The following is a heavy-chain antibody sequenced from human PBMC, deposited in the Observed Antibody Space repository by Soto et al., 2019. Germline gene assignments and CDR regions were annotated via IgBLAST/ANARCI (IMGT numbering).Heavy chain of an antibody. D-gene: IGHD2-21*02. Sequence: GESLKISCKGSGYSVTSYLIVWVRQLPGKGLEWMGIIYPGDSDTRYSPSFQGQVTISADKSISTAYLQWSSLKASDTAMYYCALGAYCGGDCYFPFDYWGQGTLVTVSS. J-gene: IGHJ4*02. CDR1: GYSVTSYL. V-gene: IGHV5-51*01. CDR2: IYPGDSDT. CDR3: ALGAYCGGDCYFPFDY.